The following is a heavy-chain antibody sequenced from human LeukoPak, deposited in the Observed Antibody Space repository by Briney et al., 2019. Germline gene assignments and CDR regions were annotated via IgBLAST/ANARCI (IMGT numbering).Heavy chain of an antibody. CDR1: GFTFSSYS. D-gene: IGHD3-16*01. V-gene: IGHV3-48*01. CDR3: ARDGALGGFDY. J-gene: IGHJ4*02. Sequence: GGSLRLSCAASGFTFSSYSMNWVRQAPGKGLEWVSYISSSTSTIYHADSVKGRFTLSRDNAKKSLYLQMNSLRAEDTAVYYCARDGALGGFDYWGQGTLVTVSS. CDR2: ISSSTSTI.